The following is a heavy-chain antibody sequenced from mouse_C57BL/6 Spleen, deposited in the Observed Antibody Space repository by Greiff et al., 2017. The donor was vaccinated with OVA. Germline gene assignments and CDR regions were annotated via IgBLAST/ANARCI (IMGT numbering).Heavy chain of an antibody. CDR1: GYSFTGYF. Sequence: DVQLQESGPELVKPGDSVKISCKASGYSFTGYFMNWVMQSHGKSLEWIGRINPYNGDTFYNQKFKGKATLTVDKSSSTAHMELRSLTSEDSAVYYCARGGLGHSWFAYWGQGTLVTVSA. CDR3: ARGGLGHSWFAY. V-gene: IGHV1-20*01. CDR2: INPYNGDT. J-gene: IGHJ3*01. D-gene: IGHD4-1*01.